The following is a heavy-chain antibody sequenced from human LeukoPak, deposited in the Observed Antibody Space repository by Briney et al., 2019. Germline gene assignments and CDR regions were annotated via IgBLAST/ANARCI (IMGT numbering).Heavy chain of an antibody. CDR3: ETARIQLWSYYYYHYGMHV. CDR1: GVSFSGYY. CDR2: INHSGRT. V-gene: IGHV4-34*01. D-gene: IGHD5-18*01. Sequence: SETLSLTCAVYGVSFSGYYWSWIRQPPGKGLEGSGEINHSGRTNYNPSLKSRVPISVDTPKNQFSLKLRSVTAADTAVYYCETARIQLWSYYYYHYGMHVWGQGTTVTVSS. J-gene: IGHJ6*02.